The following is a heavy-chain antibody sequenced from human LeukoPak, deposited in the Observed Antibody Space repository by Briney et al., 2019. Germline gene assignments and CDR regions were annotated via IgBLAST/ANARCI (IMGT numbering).Heavy chain of an antibody. CDR3: ATEPNKFYPSSVGATTGFDY. Sequence: ASVKVSCKVSGYTLTELSMHWVRQAPGKGLEWMGGFDPEDGETIYAQKFQGRVTMTEDTSTDTAYMELSSLRSEDTAVYYCATEPNKFYPSSVGATTGFDYWGQGTLVTVSS. V-gene: IGHV1-24*01. CDR2: FDPEDGET. D-gene: IGHD1-26*01. CDR1: GYTLTELS. J-gene: IGHJ4*02.